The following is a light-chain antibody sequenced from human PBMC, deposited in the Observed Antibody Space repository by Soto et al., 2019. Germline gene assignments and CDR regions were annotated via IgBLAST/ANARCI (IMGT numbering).Light chain of an antibody. J-gene: IGKJ3*01. CDR3: QQANSLPFT. Sequence: EIVLTQSPVTLSLSPGERATLSCRASQTVSNQLAWYQQKPGQAPRLLIYDASRRVTGIPARFSGSGSGTDFTLTINSLQPEDFATYFCQQANSLPFTFGPGTRVDIK. V-gene: IGKV3-11*01. CDR1: QTVSNQ. CDR2: DAS.